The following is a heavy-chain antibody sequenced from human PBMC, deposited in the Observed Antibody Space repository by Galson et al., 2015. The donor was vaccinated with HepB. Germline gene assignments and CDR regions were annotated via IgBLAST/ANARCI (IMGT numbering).Heavy chain of an antibody. J-gene: IGHJ4*02. Sequence: SVKVSCKASGGTLSSYTITWVRQAPGQGLEWMGRIIPSLGIANYAQKFKGRVTITADKSTTTAYMELRSLTSEDTAVYYCATEEYQLVPFDSWGQGTLVTVSS. CDR3: ATEEYQLVPFDS. CDR1: GGTLSSYT. V-gene: IGHV1-69*04. D-gene: IGHD2-2*01. CDR2: IIPSLGIA.